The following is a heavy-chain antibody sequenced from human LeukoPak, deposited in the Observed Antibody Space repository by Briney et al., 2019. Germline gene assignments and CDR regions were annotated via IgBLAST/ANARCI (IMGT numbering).Heavy chain of an antibody. CDR3: VRDLTPAEPDY. D-gene: IGHD6-13*01. CDR1: GYTFISYG. V-gene: IGHV1-18*01. J-gene: IGHJ4*02. CDR2: ISAYNGNT. Sequence: ASVKVSCKASGYTFISYGISWVRQAPGQGLEWMGWISAYNGNTNYAQKLQGRVTMTTDTSTSTAYMELRSLRSDDTAVYYCVRDLTPAEPDYWGQGTLVTVSS.